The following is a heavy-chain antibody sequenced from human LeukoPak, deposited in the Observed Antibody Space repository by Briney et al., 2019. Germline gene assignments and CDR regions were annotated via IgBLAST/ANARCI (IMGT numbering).Heavy chain of an antibody. CDR1: GFTVSSNY. J-gene: IGHJ4*02. CDR2: ISGSGGST. Sequence: PGGSLRLSCAASGFTVSSNYMSWVRQAPGKGLEWVSAISGSGGSTYYADSVKGRFTISRDNSKNTLYLQMNSLRAEDTAVYYCAKPIGDSSGYYFHYFDYWGQGTLVTVSS. CDR3: AKPIGDSSGYYFHYFDY. V-gene: IGHV3-23*01. D-gene: IGHD3-22*01.